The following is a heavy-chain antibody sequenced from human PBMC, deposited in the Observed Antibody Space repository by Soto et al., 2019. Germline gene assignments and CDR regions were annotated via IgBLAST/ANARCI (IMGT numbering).Heavy chain of an antibody. J-gene: IGHJ4*02. Sequence: EVQLLESGGGLVQPGGSLRLSCAASGFTFSSYAMSWVRQAPGKGLEWVSAISGSGGSTYYADSVKGRFTISRDNSKNTLYLQMNSLRAEGTAVYYCAKDREVERLERPFDYWGQGTLVTVSS. D-gene: IGHD1-1*01. CDR2: ISGSGGST. V-gene: IGHV3-23*01. CDR3: AKDREVERLERPFDY. CDR1: GFTFSSYA.